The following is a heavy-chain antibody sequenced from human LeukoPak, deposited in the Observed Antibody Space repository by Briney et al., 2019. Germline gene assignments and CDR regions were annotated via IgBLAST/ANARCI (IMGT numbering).Heavy chain of an antibody. CDR3: ARVRREPTMTPLYYYYMDV. D-gene: IGHD1-26*01. J-gene: IGHJ6*03. CDR1: GGSIGSYY. CDR2: IYTSGST. V-gene: IGHV4-4*07. Sequence: PSETLSLTCTVSGGSIGSYYWSWIRQPAGKGLEWIGRIYTSGSTNYNPSLKSRVTMSVDTSKNQFSLKLSSVTAADTAVYYCARVRREPTMTPLYYYYMDVWGKGTTVTVSS.